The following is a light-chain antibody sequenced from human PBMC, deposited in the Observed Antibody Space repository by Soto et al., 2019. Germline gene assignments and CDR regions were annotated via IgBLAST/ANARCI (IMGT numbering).Light chain of an antibody. Sequence: QSVLTQPPSASGSPGQSVTISCTGTSSDVGSYKYVSWFQQHPGKAPKLIIYEVTERPSGVPDRFSGSKSGNTASLTVSGLQADDEADYYRSPHVGSNNYVFGTGTKVTV. CDR1: SSDVGSYKY. J-gene: IGLJ1*01. V-gene: IGLV2-8*01. CDR2: EVT. CDR3: SPHVGSNNYV.